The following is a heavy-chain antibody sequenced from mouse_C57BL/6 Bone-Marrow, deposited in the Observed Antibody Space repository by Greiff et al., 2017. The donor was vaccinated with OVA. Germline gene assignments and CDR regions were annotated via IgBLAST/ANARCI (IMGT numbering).Heavy chain of an antibody. CDR1: GYNFTSYW. Sequence: QVQLQQPGAELVKPGASVKLSCKASGYNFTSYWMHWVKQRPGRGLEWIGRIDPDSGGTKYTAKFQSKATLTVDTPSSTASMQLSSLKSEDPAVEYCALYYGSSYWYFDVWGTGTTVTVSS. CDR3: ALYYGSSYWYFDV. J-gene: IGHJ1*03. V-gene: IGHV1-72*01. CDR2: IDPDSGGT. D-gene: IGHD1-1*01.